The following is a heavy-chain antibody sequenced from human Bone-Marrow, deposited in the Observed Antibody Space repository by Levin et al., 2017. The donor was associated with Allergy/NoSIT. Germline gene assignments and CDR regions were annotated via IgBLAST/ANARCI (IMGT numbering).Heavy chain of an antibody. CDR3: AKEKDGIVATIGGLDY. CDR2: ISGSGGST. J-gene: IGHJ4*02. Sequence: GGSLRLSCAASGFTFSNFAMSWVRQAPGKGLEWVSGISGSGGSTYYADSVKGRFTISRDNSKNTLYLQMNSLRADDTAVYYCAKEKDGIVATIGGLDYWGQGTLVTVSS. CDR1: GFTFSNFA. V-gene: IGHV3-23*01. D-gene: IGHD5-12*01.